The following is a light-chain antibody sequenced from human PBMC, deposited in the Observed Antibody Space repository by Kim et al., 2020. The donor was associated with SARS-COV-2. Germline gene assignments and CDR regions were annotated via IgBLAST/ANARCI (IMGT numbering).Light chain of an antibody. CDR1: QSVSSN. J-gene: IGKJ4*01. CDR3: QQYNNWPLT. Sequence: SVSPGERATLSCRASQSVSSNLAWYQQKPGQAPRLLIYGASTSATGIPARFSGSGSGTEFTLTISSLQSEDFAVYYCQQYNNWPLTFGGGTKVEIK. V-gene: IGKV3-15*01. CDR2: GAS.